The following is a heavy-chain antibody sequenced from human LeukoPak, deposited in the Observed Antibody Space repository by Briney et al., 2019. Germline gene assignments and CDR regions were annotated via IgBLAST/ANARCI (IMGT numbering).Heavy chain of an antibody. J-gene: IGHJ4*02. CDR3: ARTAAGCSSTSCSARDFLSFDY. CDR2: IYPGDSDT. V-gene: IGHV5-51*01. CDR1: GYSFTSYW. D-gene: IGHD2-2*01. Sequence: GESLKISCKGSGYSFTSYWIGWVRQMPGKGLEWMGIIYPGDSDTRYSPSFQGQVTISADKSISTAYLQWSSPKASDTAMYYCARTAAGCSSTSCSARDFLSFDYWGQGTLVTVSS.